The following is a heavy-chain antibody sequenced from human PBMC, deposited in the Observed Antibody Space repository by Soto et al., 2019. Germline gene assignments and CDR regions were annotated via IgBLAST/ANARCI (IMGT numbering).Heavy chain of an antibody. CDR2: ISYDGSNE. CDR3: ARVGSGFSILRGAMDL. D-gene: IGHD3-10*01. Sequence: QVQLVESGGGVVQPGTSLRLSCAASGFTLSSHAMHWVRQAPGKGLEWVAIISYDGSNEYYGGSLKGRFTISRDNSNNSLFLQMNNLILEDTAVYYCARVGSGFSILRGAMDLWRHGTTVTVSS. V-gene: IGHV3-30-3*01. J-gene: IGHJ6*02. CDR1: GFTLSSHA.